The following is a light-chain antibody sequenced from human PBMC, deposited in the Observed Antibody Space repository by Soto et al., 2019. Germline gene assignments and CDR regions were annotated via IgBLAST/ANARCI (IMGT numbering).Light chain of an antibody. Sequence: QSALTQPASVSGSPGQSITVSCTGTNTDVGGYNYVSWYQHRPGKAPRLMIYEVRNRLSGVSNRFSGSKSDNTASLTISGLQSEDEADYYCTSYTPTGALVFGSGTKVTVL. J-gene: IGLJ6*01. CDR2: EVR. CDR3: TSYTPTGALV. V-gene: IGLV2-14*01. CDR1: NTDVGGYNY.